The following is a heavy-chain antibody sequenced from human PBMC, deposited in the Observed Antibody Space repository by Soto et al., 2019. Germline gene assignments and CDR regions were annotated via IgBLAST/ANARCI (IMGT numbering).Heavy chain of an antibody. CDR3: DRVPDR. CDR2: IYHSGST. J-gene: IGHJ5*02. D-gene: IGHD2-2*01. CDR1: AGSISSGGYS. V-gene: IGHV4-30-2*01. Sequence: SETLSLTCAVSAGSISSGGYSWGWIRQPPGKGLEWIGYIYHSGSTYYNPSLKSRGTISVDRSKNQFSLKLSSVTAADTAVYYCDRVPDRWGQGTLDSDSS.